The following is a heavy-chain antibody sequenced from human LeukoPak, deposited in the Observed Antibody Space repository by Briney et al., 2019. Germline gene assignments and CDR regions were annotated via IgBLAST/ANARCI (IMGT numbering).Heavy chain of an antibody. J-gene: IGHJ6*03. CDR2: ISGSGGST. CDR3: AKASSSWYVDYYYYMDV. Sequence: PGGSLRLSCTASGFTFSSYAMSWVRQAPGKGLEWVSAISGSGGSTYYADSVKGRFTISRDNSKNTLYLQMNSLRAEDTAVYYCAKASSSWYVDYYYYMDVWGKGTTVTVPS. CDR1: GFTFSSYA. V-gene: IGHV3-23*01. D-gene: IGHD6-13*01.